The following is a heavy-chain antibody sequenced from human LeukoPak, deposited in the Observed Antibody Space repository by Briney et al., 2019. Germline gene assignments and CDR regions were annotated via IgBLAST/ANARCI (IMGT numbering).Heavy chain of an antibody. CDR1: GGTFSSYA. Sequence: SVKVSCKASGGTFSSYAISWVRQAPGQGLEWMGRIIPIFGTANYAQKFQGRVTITTDESTSTAYMELSSLRSEDTAVYYCARGGGDYDFWRGYPRDYWGQGTLVTVSS. J-gene: IGHJ4*02. CDR3: ARGGGDYDFWRGYPRDY. V-gene: IGHV1-69*05. D-gene: IGHD3-3*01. CDR2: IIPIFGTA.